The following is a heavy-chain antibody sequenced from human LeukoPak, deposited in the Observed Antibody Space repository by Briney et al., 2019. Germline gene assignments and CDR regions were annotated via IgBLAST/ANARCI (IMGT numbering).Heavy chain of an antibody. J-gene: IGHJ4*02. CDR1: GYTFTGYY. CDR2: IKSKTDGGTT. D-gene: IGHD3-3*01. V-gene: IGHV3-15*07. CDR3: TTETYYDFWSED. Sequence: SCKASGYTFTGYYMNWVRQAPGKGLEWVGRIKSKTDGGTTDYAAPVKGRFTISRDDSKNTLYLQMNSLKTEDTAVYYCTTETYYDFWSEDWGQGTLVTVSS.